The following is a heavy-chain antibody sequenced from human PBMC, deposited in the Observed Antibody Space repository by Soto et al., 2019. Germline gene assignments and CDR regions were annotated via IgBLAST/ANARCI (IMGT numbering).Heavy chain of an antibody. CDR1: GFTFSSYG. D-gene: IGHD6-6*01. V-gene: IGHV3-33*01. CDR3: ARALFEYSSSYGMDV. J-gene: IGHJ6*02. Sequence: GGSLRLSCAASGFTFSSYGMHWVRQAPGKGLEWVAVIWYDGSNKYYADSVKGRFTISRDNSKNTLYLQMNSLRAEDTAVYYCARALFEYSSSYGMDVWGQGTTVTVSS. CDR2: IWYDGSNK.